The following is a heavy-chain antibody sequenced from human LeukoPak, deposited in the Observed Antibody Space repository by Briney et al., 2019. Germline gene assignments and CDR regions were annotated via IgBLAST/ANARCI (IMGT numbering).Heavy chain of an antibody. CDR2: INDRGGAT. CDR3: AKGQKLDFDY. D-gene: IGHD1-1*01. Sequence: GGSLRLSCAASGFTFSSYAMSWVRQAPGEGLEWVSAINDRGGATYYADSVKGRCTISRDNSKNTLYLQMNSLRAEDTAVYYCAKGQKLDFDYWGQGTLVTVSS. V-gene: IGHV3-23*01. J-gene: IGHJ4*02. CDR1: GFTFSSYA.